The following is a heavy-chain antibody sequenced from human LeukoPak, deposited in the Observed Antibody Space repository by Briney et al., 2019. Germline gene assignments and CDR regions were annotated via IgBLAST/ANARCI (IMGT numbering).Heavy chain of an antibody. J-gene: IGHJ5*02. CDR1: GFTFSSYG. D-gene: IGHD3-9*01. CDR3: AGTYYDILTGPQNWLDP. CDR2: IRYDGSNK. V-gene: IGHV3-30*02. Sequence: PGKSLRLSCAAPGFTFSSYGMHWVRQAPGKGLEWVAFIRYDGSNKYYADSVKGRFTMSRDNSKSTLYLQMNSLRAEDTGVYYCAGTYYDILTGPQNWLDPWGQGTLVTVSS.